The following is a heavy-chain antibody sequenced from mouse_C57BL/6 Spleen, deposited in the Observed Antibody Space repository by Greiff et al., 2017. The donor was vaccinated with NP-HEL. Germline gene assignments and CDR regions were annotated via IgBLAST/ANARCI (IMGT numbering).Heavy chain of an antibody. CDR3: ARALTVVAPFDY. V-gene: IGHV1-26*01. CDR2: INPNNGGT. CDR1: GYTFTDYY. D-gene: IGHD1-1*01. Sequence: EVQLQQSGPELVKPGASVKISCTASGYTFTDYYMNWVKQSHGKSLEWIGDINPNNGGTSYNQKFKGKATLTVDKSSSTAYMELRSLTSEDSAVYYCARALTVVAPFDYWGQGTTLTVSS. J-gene: IGHJ2*01.